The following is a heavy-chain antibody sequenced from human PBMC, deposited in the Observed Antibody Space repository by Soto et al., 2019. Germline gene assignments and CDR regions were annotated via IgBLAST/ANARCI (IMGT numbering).Heavy chain of an antibody. V-gene: IGHV3-48*02. CDR3: ARDYSNYGGGYYYYGMDV. D-gene: IGHD4-4*01. Sequence: GGSLRLSCAASGFTFSSYSMNWVRQAPGKGLEWVSYISSSSSTIYYADSVKGRFTISRDNAKNSLYLQMNSLRDEDTAVYYCARDYSNYGGGYYYYGMDVWGQGTTVTVSS. J-gene: IGHJ6*02. CDR2: ISSSSSTI. CDR1: GFTFSSYS.